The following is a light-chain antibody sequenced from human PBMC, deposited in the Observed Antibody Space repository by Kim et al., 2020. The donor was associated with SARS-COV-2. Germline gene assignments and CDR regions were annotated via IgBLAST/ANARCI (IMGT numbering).Light chain of an antibody. CDR1: KLGDKY. V-gene: IGLV3-1*01. Sequence: SYELTQPPSVSVSPGQTASITCSGDKLGDKYACWYQQKPGQSPVLVIYQDSKRPSGIPERFSGSNSGNTATLTISGTQAMDEADYYRQAWDSSTHVVFGG. CDR2: QDS. J-gene: IGLJ2*01. CDR3: QAWDSSTHVV.